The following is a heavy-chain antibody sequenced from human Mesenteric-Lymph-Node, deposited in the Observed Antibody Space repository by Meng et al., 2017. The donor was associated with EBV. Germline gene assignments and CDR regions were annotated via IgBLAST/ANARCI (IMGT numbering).Heavy chain of an antibody. CDR3: TSDLGGATDF. CDR2: INTYGSRT. V-gene: IGHV3-74*01. CDR1: GFPFSSYW. D-gene: IGHD1-26*01. Sequence: VQLVESGGGVVQPGGSLRLSCAASGFPFSSYWMHWVRQAPGKGLVWVSHINTYGSRTDYADSVKGRFTISRDNAKNTLSLQMNSLRAEDTAVYYCTSDLGGATDFWGQGTLVTVSS. J-gene: IGHJ4*02.